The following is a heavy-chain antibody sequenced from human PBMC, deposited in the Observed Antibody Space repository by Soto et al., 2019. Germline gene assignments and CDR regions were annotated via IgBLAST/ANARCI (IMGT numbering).Heavy chain of an antibody. Sequence: GGSLRLSCAASGFTVSSNYMNWVRQAPGKGLEWVSVIYSGGSTYYADSVKGRFTISRDNSKNTLYLQMNSLRAEDTAVYYCARAIPPPTYYDFWSGPANYYGMDVWGQGTTVTVSS. V-gene: IGHV3-53*01. CDR2: IYSGGST. J-gene: IGHJ6*02. D-gene: IGHD3-3*01. CDR1: GFTVSSNY. CDR3: ARAIPPPTYYDFWSGPANYYGMDV.